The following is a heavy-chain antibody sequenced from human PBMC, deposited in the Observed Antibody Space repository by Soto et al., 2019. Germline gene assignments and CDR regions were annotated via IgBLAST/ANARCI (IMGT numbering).Heavy chain of an antibody. J-gene: IGHJ6*02. CDR1: VVSISSGGYY. CDR2: IYYSGTT. D-gene: IGHD3-10*01. CDR3: ARVYYYGSGSYFPPKYYYYYYGMDV. Sequence: SETLSLTCTVSVVSISSGGYYWSWIRQHPGKGLEWIGYIYYSGTTYYNPSLKNRVTISVDTSKNQFSLKLSSVTAADTAVYYCARVYYYGSGSYFPPKYYYYYYGMDVWGQGTTVTVSS. V-gene: IGHV4-31*03.